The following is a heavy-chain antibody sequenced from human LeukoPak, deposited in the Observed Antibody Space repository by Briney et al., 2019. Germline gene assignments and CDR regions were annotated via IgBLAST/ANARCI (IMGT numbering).Heavy chain of an antibody. CDR2: IYYSGST. Sequence: SETLSLTCTVSGGSISSGGYYWSWIRQHPGTGLEWIGYIYYSGSTYYNPSLKSRVTISVDTSKDQFSLKLSSVTAADTAVYYCARADHYYYYGMDVWGQGTTVTVSS. CDR3: ARADHYYYYGMDV. CDR1: GGSISSGGYY. J-gene: IGHJ6*02. V-gene: IGHV4-31*03.